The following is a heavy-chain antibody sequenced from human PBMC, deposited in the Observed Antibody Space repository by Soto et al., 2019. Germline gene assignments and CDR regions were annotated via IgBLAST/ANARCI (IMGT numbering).Heavy chain of an antibody. CDR3: ARRAVATILDY. J-gene: IGHJ4*02. CDR1: GGSISSSSYY. V-gene: IGHV4-39*01. D-gene: IGHD5-12*01. CDR2: IYYSGST. Sequence: QLQLQESGPGLVKPSETLSLTCTVSGGSISSSSYYWGWIRQPPGKGLEWIGCIYYSGSTCYNPSLMSRVTISVDTSTYQFSLKLSSVTAADTAVYSCARRAVATILDYWGQGTLVTVSS.